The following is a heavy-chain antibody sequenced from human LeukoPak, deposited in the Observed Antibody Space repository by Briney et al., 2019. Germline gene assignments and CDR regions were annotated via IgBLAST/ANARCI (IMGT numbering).Heavy chain of an antibody. J-gene: IGHJ5*02. Sequence: GASVKVSCKASGGTFSSYAISWVRQAPGQGLEWMGIINPSGGSTSYAQKFQGRVTMTRDMSTSTVYMELSSLRSEDTAVYYCARDPGYGGNHYNWFDPWGQGTLVTVSS. CDR2: INPSGGST. D-gene: IGHD4-23*01. CDR1: GGTFSSYA. V-gene: IGHV1-46*01. CDR3: ARDPGYGGNHYNWFDP.